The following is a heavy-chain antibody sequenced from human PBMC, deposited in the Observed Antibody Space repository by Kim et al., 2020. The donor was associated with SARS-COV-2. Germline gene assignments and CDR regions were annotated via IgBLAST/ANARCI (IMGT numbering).Heavy chain of an antibody. CDR2: T. J-gene: IGHJ4*02. D-gene: IGHD1-26*01. Sequence: TNYARSVKGRFTNTRDNAKNSLYLEMNGLGAEDTDVYYCSRGRESYNFDYWGQGILVTVSS. V-gene: IGHV3-11*05. CDR3: SRGRESYNFDY.